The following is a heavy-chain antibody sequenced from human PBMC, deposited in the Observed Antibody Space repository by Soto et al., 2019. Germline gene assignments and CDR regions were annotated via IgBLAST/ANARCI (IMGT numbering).Heavy chain of an antibody. V-gene: IGHV1-58*01. J-gene: IGHJ4*02. CDR3: AAESYYDFWSGYPRFDY. CDR1: GFTFTSSA. Sequence: SVKVSCKASGFTFTSSAVQWVRQARGQRLEWIGWIVVGSGNTNYAQKFQERVTITRDMSTSTAYMELSSLRSEDTAVYYCAAESYYDFWSGYPRFDYWGQGTLVTVSS. CDR2: IVVGSGNT. D-gene: IGHD3-3*01.